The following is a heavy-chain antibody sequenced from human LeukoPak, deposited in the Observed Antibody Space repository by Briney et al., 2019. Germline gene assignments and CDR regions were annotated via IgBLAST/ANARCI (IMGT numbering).Heavy chain of an antibody. D-gene: IGHD3-10*01. CDR1: GGTFSSYA. CDR2: IIPIFGTA. J-gene: IGHJ3*02. Sequence: GASVKVSCKASGGTFSSYAISWVRQAPGQGLEWMGGIIPIFGTANYAQKFQGRVTITADESTRTAYMELSSLRSEDTAVYYCARELEKLLWFGEFDDAFDIWGQGTMVTVSS. V-gene: IGHV1-69*13. CDR3: ARELEKLLWFGEFDDAFDI.